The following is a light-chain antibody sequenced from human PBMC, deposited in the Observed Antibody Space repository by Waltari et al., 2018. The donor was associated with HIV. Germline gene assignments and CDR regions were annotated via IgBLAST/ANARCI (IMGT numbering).Light chain of an antibody. CDR3: QQHDIVPFT. Sequence: DIQMTQSPSSLSASVGARVIITCQASQNINNYLNWYQQKPGKVPKVLIYDASNLEPGVPSRFTGTASGTNFNLIINSLQPEDTATYYCQQHDIVPFTFGQGTKLEIK. CDR2: DAS. J-gene: IGKJ2*01. CDR1: QNINNY. V-gene: IGKV1-33*01.